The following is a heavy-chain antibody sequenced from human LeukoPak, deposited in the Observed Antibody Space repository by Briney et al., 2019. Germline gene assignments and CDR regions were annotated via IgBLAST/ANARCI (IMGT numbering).Heavy chain of an antibody. D-gene: IGHD3-10*01. CDR3: ARDYYGSGSYSWFDP. V-gene: IGHV4-31*03. Sequence: SQTLSLTCTVSGGSISSGGYYWSWIRQHPGKGLEWIGYIYYSGSTYYNPSLKSRVTISVDTSKNQFSLKLSSVTAADTAVYYCARDYYGSGSYSWFDPWGQGTLVTVSS. CDR1: GGSISSGGYY. CDR2: IYYSGST. J-gene: IGHJ5*02.